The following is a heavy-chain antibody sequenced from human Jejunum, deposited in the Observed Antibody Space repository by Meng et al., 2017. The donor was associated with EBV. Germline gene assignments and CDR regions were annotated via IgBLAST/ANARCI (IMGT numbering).Heavy chain of an antibody. CDR3: ARRYGDYVRYFDS. D-gene: IGHD4-17*01. CDR2: IYWDENK. J-gene: IGHJ4*02. Sequence: QIPLKESGPTLGKPTETLTLTCTVSGFSLSTSGVGVGWIRQPPGKALEWLAHIYWDENKRYSTSLRSRLSIMKDTSKSQVVLTMTNMDPVDTATYYRARRYGDYVRYFDSWGQGILVTVSS. CDR1: GFSLSTSGVG. V-gene: IGHV2-5*02.